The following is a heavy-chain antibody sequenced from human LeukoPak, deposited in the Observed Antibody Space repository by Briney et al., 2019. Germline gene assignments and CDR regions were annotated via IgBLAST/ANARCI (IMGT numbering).Heavy chain of an antibody. J-gene: IGHJ3*02. CDR1: GYSISSGYY. Sequence: SETLSLTCTVSGYSISSGYYWGWIRQPPGKGLEWIGSIYHSGSTYYNPSLKRRVTISVDTSKNQFSLKLSSVTAADTAVYYCASLGATLAFDIWGQGTMVTVSS. D-gene: IGHD1-26*01. CDR3: ASLGATLAFDI. CDR2: IYHSGST. V-gene: IGHV4-38-2*02.